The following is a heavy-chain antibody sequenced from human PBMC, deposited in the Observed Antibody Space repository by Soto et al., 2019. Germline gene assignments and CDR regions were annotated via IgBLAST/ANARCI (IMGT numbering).Heavy chain of an antibody. CDR1: GGSISSYY. Sequence: SETLSLTCTVSGGSISSYYWSWIRQPPGKGLEWIGYIYYSGSTNYNPSLKSRVTISVDTSKNQFSLKLSSVTAADTAVYYCARGPPYVLRFLEWSKTDGWFDPWGQGTLVTVSS. J-gene: IGHJ5*02. CDR3: ARGPPYVLRFLEWSKTDGWFDP. D-gene: IGHD3-3*01. V-gene: IGHV4-59*01. CDR2: IYYSGST.